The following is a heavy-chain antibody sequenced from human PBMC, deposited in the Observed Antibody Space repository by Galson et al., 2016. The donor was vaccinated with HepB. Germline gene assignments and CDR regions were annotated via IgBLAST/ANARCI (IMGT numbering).Heavy chain of an antibody. CDR3: EGGGGFSVGAYFDS. CDR2: IAGSGRPI. Sequence: SLRLSCAASTFTFSDYYMSWIRQAPGRGLEWISYIAGSGRPIYYADSVKGRFTISRDNAKNSLYLQMNSLRAEDTAGYYCEGGGGFSVGAYFDSWGQGTLVTVSS. V-gene: IGHV3-11*01. J-gene: IGHJ4*02. CDR1: TFTFSDYY. D-gene: IGHD3-16*01.